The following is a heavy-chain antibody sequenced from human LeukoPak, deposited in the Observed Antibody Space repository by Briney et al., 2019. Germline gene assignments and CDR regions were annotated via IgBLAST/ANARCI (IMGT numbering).Heavy chain of an antibody. J-gene: IGHJ4*02. CDR2: IYHSGST. Sequence: PSGTLSLTCAVSGGSISSSNWWSWVRQPPGKGLEWIGEIYHSGSTNYNPSLKSRDTISVDKSKNQFSLKLSSVTAADTAVYYCARSGIAAVGVLDYWGQGTLVTVSS. CDR3: ARSGIAAVGVLDY. CDR1: GGSISSSNW. V-gene: IGHV4-4*02. D-gene: IGHD6-13*01.